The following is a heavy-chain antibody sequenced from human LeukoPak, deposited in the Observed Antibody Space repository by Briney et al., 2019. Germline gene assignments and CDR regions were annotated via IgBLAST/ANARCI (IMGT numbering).Heavy chain of an antibody. V-gene: IGHV4-59*01. CDR3: ARYVWGSYPTFEDY. Sequence: SETLSLTXTVSGGSISSYYWSWIRQPPGKGLEWIGYIYYSGSTNYNPSLKSRVTISVDTSKNQFSLKLSSVTAADTAVYYCARYVWGSYPTFEDYWGQETLVTVSS. J-gene: IGHJ4*02. CDR2: IYYSGST. D-gene: IGHD3-16*02. CDR1: GGSISSYY.